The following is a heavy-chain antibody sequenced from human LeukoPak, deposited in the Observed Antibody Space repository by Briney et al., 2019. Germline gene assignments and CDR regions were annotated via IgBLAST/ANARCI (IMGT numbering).Heavy chain of an antibody. D-gene: IGHD4-17*01. CDR1: GYTFTNYW. CDR2: IDPRDSYT. V-gene: IGHV5-10-1*01. Sequence: GESLKISCKASGYTFTNYWIGWVRQMPGKGLEWVGRIDPRDSYTSYSPSFQGHVTISADKSISTAYLQWTSLKASDTAMYYCARLYKLTTLDYWGQGTQVTVSS. CDR3: ARLYKLTTLDY. J-gene: IGHJ4*02.